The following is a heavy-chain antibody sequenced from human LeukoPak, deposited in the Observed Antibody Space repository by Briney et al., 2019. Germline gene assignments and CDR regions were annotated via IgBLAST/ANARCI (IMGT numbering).Heavy chain of an antibody. CDR3: ANDQSGYYRPFDY. CDR2: ISGSGSNT. D-gene: IGHD3-22*01. V-gene: IGHV3-23*01. Sequence: PGGSLRLSCAASGFTFSGYAMSWVRQAPGKGLEWVSAISGSGSNTYYADSVKGRFTISRDNSRNTLYLQMNSLGAEDSAVYYCANDQSGYYRPFDYWGQGTLVTVSS. J-gene: IGHJ4*02. CDR1: GFTFSGYA.